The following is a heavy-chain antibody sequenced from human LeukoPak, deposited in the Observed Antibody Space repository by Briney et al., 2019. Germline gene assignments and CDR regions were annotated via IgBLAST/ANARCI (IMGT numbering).Heavy chain of an antibody. V-gene: IGHV3-23*01. Sequence: GGSLRLSCATSQFKFNSYGMTWVRQAPGKGLEWVSSISGSGGSTQYADSVQGRFTISRGNSKNTLYLQMNSLRAEDTAVYYCAKDPNGDYIGTFDIWGQGTMVTVSS. J-gene: IGHJ3*02. D-gene: IGHD4-17*01. CDR1: QFKFNSYG. CDR2: ISGSGGST. CDR3: AKDPNGDYIGTFDI.